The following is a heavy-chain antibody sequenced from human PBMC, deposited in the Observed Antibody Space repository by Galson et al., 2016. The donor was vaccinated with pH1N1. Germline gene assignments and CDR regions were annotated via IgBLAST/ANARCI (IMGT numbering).Heavy chain of an antibody. D-gene: IGHD2-21*02. V-gene: IGHV4-38-2*01. CDR3: ASSIPVTAMDAFDL. J-gene: IGHJ3*01. Sequence: ETLSLTCAVSGYSIISGYYWGWVRQPPGKGLEWIGSIFHSGSTYYNPSLKSRVTISVDTSRNQFSLTLSSVTAADTALYYCASSIPVTAMDAFDLWGQGTMVTVSS. CDR1: GYSIISGYY. CDR2: IFHSGST.